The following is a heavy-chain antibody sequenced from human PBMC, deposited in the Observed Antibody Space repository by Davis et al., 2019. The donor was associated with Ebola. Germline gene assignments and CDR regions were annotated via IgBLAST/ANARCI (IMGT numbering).Heavy chain of an antibody. J-gene: IGHJ4*02. D-gene: IGHD3-10*01. V-gene: IGHV4-34*01. CDR1: GGSTSSYY. CDR2: INHSGST. CDR3: ARVRRLLWFRESYYFDY. Sequence: MPSETLSLTCAVSGGSTSSYYWSWIRQPPGQGLEWIGEINHSGSTNYNPSLKSRVTISVDTSKNQFSLKLSSVTAADTAVYYCARVRRLLWFRESYYFDYWGQGTLVTVSS.